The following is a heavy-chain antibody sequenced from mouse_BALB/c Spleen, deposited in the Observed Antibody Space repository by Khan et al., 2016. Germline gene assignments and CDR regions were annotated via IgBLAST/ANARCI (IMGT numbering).Heavy chain of an antibody. D-gene: IGHD1-1*01. V-gene: IGHV1-69*02. CDR1: GYAFTSYW. J-gene: IGHJ4*01. Sequence: QVRLQQSGPELVKPGASVKLSCKASGYAFTSYWMHWVRQRPGYGLEWIGKIDPSNTYTNYNQKFMGRVTLTVDKSSTTAYMQFSSLTFEDSAVYYCARSPAVATGDAVDYWGQGTSVTVSS. CDR2: IDPSNTYT. CDR3: ARSPAVATGDAVDY.